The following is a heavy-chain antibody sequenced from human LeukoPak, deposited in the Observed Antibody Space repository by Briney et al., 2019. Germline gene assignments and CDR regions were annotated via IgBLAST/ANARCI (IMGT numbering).Heavy chain of an antibody. CDR1: NGSISSSNW. V-gene: IGHV4-4*02. Sequence: SETLSLTCAVSNGSISSSNWWSWVRQPPGKGLEWIGEIYQGGSTNYNPALRSRVTISVDKSQNQFSLKLSSVTAADTAVYYCAREGGSYSMPTGAFDIWGQGTMVTVSS. CDR3: AREGGSYSMPTGAFDI. J-gene: IGHJ3*02. CDR2: IYQGGST. D-gene: IGHD1-26*01.